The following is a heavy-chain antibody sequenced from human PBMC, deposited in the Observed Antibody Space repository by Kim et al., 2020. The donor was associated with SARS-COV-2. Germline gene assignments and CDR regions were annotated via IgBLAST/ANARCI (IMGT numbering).Heavy chain of an antibody. V-gene: IGHV7-4-1*02. Sequence: ASVKVSCKASGYTFTSYAMNWVRQAPGQGLEWMGWINTNTGNPTYAQGFTGRFVFSLDTAVSTAYLQISSLKAEDTAVYYCARVRDLLRYFDLDWFDPWGPGTLVTVAS. J-gene: IGHJ5*02. CDR2: INTNTGNP. CDR3: ARVRDLLRYFDLDWFDP. CDR1: GYTFTSYA. D-gene: IGHD3-9*01.